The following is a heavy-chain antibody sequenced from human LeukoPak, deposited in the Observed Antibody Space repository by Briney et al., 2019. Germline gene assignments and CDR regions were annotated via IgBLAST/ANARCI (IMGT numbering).Heavy chain of an antibody. CDR1: GFTFSSYW. CDR3: ARGGGLDV. Sequence: GGSLRLSCAASGFTFSSYWMNWARQAPGKGLEWVASINHSGNVNYYVDSVKGRFTISRDNAKNSLYLQMSNMRAEDTAVYFCARGGGLDVWGQGATVTVSS. V-gene: IGHV3-7*03. J-gene: IGHJ6*02. CDR2: INHSGNVN. D-gene: IGHD3-16*01.